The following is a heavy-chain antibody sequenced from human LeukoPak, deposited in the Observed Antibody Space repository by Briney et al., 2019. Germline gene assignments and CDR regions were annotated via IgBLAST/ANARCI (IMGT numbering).Heavy chain of an antibody. D-gene: IGHD3-10*01. CDR3: ARDSGGFDP. J-gene: IGHJ5*02. CDR2: ISYDGSNK. CDR1: GSTFSSYA. Sequence: GGSLRLSCAASGSTFSSYAMHWVRQAPGKGLEWVAIISYDGSNKYYADSVKGRFTISRDDSKNTLYLQMNSLRPEDTALYYCARDSGGFDPWGQGTLVTVSS. V-gene: IGHV3-30-3*01.